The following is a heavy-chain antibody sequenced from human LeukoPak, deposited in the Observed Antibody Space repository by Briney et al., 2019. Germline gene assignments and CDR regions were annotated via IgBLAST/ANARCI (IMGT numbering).Heavy chain of an antibody. D-gene: IGHD3-3*01. V-gene: IGHV3-49*04. Sequence: GGSLRLSCTASGFTFGDYAVSWVRQAPGKGLEWVGFIRSEAYGGTTEYAASVKGRFTISRDDSKSIAYLQMSSLKTEDTAVYYCSRRVYDFRTDYYYMDVWGKGTTVTVSS. J-gene: IGHJ6*03. CDR1: GFTFGDYA. CDR2: IRSEAYGGTT. CDR3: SRRVYDFRTDYYYMDV.